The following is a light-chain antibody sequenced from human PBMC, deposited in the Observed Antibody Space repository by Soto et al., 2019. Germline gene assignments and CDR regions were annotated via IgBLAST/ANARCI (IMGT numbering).Light chain of an antibody. Sequence: ESVLTQSPDTLSLSPGERDTLSCWASHSVTTHLAWFQQRPGQTPRLLIYDASTRAPGIPARFSGRGSGADFTLTISSLEPEDFAVYYCQQRSDSITFGQGTRLEIK. V-gene: IGKV3-11*01. CDR3: QQRSDSIT. CDR2: DAS. CDR1: HSVTTH. J-gene: IGKJ5*01.